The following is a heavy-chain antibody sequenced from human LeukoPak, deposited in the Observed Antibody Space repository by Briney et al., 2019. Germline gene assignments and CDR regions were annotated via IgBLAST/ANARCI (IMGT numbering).Heavy chain of an antibody. Sequence: SETLSLTCTVSGGSISSSSYYWGWIRQPPGKGLEWIGTISYSGRTYYNPSLKSRVTISVDTSRNQFSLKLSSVTAADTAVYYCARYDVWGSYRAFDYWGQGTLVTVFS. V-gene: IGHV4-39*07. CDR2: ISYSGRT. CDR3: ARYDVWGSYRAFDY. J-gene: IGHJ4*02. D-gene: IGHD3-16*02. CDR1: GGSISSSSYY.